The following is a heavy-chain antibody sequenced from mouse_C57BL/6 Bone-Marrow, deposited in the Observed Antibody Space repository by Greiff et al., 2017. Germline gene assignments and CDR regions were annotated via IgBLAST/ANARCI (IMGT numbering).Heavy chain of an antibody. CDR1: GYTFTSYG. J-gene: IGHJ2*01. V-gene: IGHV1-81*01. CDR3: ARPIYYGKGGY. D-gene: IGHD2-1*01. Sequence: VQLVESGAELARPGASVKLSCKASGYTFTSYGISWVKQRTGQGLEWIGEIYPRSGNTYYNEKFKGKATLTADKSSSTAYMELRSLTSEDSAVYFCARPIYYGKGGYWGQGTTLTVSS. CDR2: IYPRSGNT.